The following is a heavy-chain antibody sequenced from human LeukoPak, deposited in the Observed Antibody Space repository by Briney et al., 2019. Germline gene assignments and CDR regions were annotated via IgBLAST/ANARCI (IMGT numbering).Heavy chain of an antibody. D-gene: IGHD5-12*01. CDR2: INLSGGST. CDR1: GYTFTSYY. V-gene: IGHV1-46*01. CDR3: ARGIVATISGY. Sequence: ASVKVSCKASGYTFTSYYMHWVRQAPGQGLEWMGIINLSGGSTTYAQKFQGRVTMTRDTSTSTVYMELSSLRSEDTAVYYCARGIVATISGYWGRGTLVTVSS. J-gene: IGHJ4*02.